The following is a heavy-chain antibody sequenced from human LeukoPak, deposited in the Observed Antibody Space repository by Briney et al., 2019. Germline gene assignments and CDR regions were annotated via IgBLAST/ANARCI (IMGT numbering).Heavy chain of an antibody. Sequence: PSQTLSLTCTVSGGSISSGGYYWSWIRQHPGKGLEWIGYIYYSGGTNYNPSLKSRVTISVDTSKNQFSLKLSSVTAADTAVYYCARDRGYCSGGSCSRGRYYYGMDVWGQGTTVTVSS. J-gene: IGHJ6*02. CDR1: GGSISSGGYY. CDR2: IYYSGGT. CDR3: ARDRGYCSGGSCSRGRYYYGMDV. D-gene: IGHD2-15*01. V-gene: IGHV4-31*03.